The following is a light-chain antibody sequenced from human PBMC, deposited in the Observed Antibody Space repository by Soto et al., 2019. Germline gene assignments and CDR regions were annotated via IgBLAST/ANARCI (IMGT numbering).Light chain of an antibody. CDR1: SANIGAGYD. V-gene: IGLV1-40*01. J-gene: IGLJ2*01. Sequence: QSVLTQPPSVSGAPGLRVTISCTGNSANIGAGYDVHWYQQLPGTAPKLLIYGDNNRPSGVPDRFSGSKSGTSASLAITGLQAEDEADYYCQSYDSSLSGSWIFGGGTKVTVL. CDR2: GDN. CDR3: QSYDSSLSGSWI.